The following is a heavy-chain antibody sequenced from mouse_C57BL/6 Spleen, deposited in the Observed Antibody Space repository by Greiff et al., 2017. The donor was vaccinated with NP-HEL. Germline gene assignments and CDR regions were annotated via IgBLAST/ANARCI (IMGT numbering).Heavy chain of an antibody. CDR1: GFNIKDYY. D-gene: IGHD2-2*01. CDR3: ASPRGVTSYFDY. Sequence: VQLKESGAELVKPGASVKLSCTASGFNIKDYYMHWVKQRTEQGLEWIGRIDPEDGETKYAPKFQGKATITAETSSNTAYLQLSSLTSEDTAVYYCASPRGVTSYFDYWGQGTTLTVSS. J-gene: IGHJ2*01. V-gene: IGHV14-2*01. CDR2: IDPEDGET.